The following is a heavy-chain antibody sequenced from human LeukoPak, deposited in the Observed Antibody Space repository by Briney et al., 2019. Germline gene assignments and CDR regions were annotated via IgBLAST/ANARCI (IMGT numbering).Heavy chain of an antibody. Sequence: ASVKVSCKASGYTSTDYGISWVRQAPGQGLEWIGWISIDNGKIEYAQKFQGRVTVTTDASTGTTYMELRSLISDDTAMYYCGRDSGYCSSWLWEWGQGTLVTVSS. CDR2: ISIDNGKI. J-gene: IGHJ4*02. CDR1: GYTSTDYG. D-gene: IGHD6-13*01. V-gene: IGHV1-18*01. CDR3: GRDSGYCSSWLWE.